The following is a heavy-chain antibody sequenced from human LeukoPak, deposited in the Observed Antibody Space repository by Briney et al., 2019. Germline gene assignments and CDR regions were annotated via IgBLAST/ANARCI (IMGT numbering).Heavy chain of an antibody. D-gene: IGHD5-18*01. Sequence: PGGSLRLSCAASGFTFSSYSMNWVRQAPGKGLEWVSSISSSSGYIYYADSVKGRFTISRDNAKNSLYLQMNSLRAEDTAVYYCARGTAMDSFDYWGQGTLVTVSS. CDR2: ISSSSGYI. V-gene: IGHV3-21*01. CDR1: GFTFSSYS. J-gene: IGHJ4*02. CDR3: ARGTAMDSFDY.